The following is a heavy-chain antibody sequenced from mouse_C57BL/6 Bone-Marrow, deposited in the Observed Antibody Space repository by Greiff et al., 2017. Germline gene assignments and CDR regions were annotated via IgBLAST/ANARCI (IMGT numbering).Heavy chain of an antibody. D-gene: IGHD2-1*01. J-gene: IGHJ4*01. CDR2: IYPGSGST. V-gene: IGHV1-55*01. CDR1: GYTFTSYW. Sequence: QVQLQQPGAELVKPGASVKMSCKASGYTFTSYWITWVKQRPGQGLEWIGDIYPGSGSTNYNEKFKSKATLTVDTSSSTAYMQLSSLTSEDSAVYYCARRLSLYYGNYDYAMDYWGQGTSVTVSS. CDR3: ARRLSLYYGNYDYAMDY.